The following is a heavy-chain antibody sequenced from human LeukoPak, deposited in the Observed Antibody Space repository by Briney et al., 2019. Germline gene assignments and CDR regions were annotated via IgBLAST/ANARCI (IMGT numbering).Heavy chain of an antibody. J-gene: IGHJ4*02. CDR3: ARSGYGDFRIDY. CDR2: IYYSGST. CDR1: GGSISSGGYY. V-gene: IGHV4-31*03. Sequence: PSQTLSLTCTVSGGSISSGGYYWSWIRQHPGKGLEWIGYIYYSGSTYYNPSLKSRVTISVDTSKNQFSLKLSSVTAADTAVYYCARSGYGDFRIDYWGQGTLVTVS. D-gene: IGHD4-17*01.